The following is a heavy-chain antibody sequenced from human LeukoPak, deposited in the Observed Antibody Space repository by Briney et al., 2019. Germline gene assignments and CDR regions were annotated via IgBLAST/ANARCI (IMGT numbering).Heavy chain of an antibody. J-gene: IGHJ4*02. CDR2: ISWNSGSL. CDR3: TRSTGWYNHFDY. CDR1: GFTFDNYA. D-gene: IGHD6-19*01. V-gene: IGHV3-9*03. Sequence: GGSLRLSCAASGFTFDNYAMHWVRQAPGKGLEWVSGISWNSGSLEYADSVKGRFTITRDNAKNSLYLQMNSLRPEDMAFYYCTRSTGWYNHFDYWGQGTLVTVS.